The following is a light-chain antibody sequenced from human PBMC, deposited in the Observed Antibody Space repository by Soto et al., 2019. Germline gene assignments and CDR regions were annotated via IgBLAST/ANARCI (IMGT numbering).Light chain of an antibody. CDR3: QQYGSSPRVT. CDR2: GAS. Sequence: EIVLTQSPGTLSLSPGEKATLSCRARQSVSSGYLAWYQQKPGQAPRLLIYGASSRATGTPDRFSGSGSGTDFTLTISRLEPEDFAVYYCQQYGSSPRVTFGGGTKVEIK. CDR1: QSVSSGY. J-gene: IGKJ4*01. V-gene: IGKV3-20*01.